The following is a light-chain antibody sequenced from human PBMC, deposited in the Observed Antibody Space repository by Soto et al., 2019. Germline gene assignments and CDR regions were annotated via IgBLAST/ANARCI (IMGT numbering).Light chain of an antibody. J-gene: IGKJ1*01. CDR2: GAS. CDR1: QSVSSSY. Sequence: EIVLTQSPGTLSLSPGERATLSCRASQSVSSSYLAWNQQKPGQAPRLLIYGASNRATGIPDRFSGSGSGTDFTLTISRLEPEDFAVYFCQQYDNSPPWTFGQGTKVEIK. V-gene: IGKV3-20*01. CDR3: QQYDNSPPWT.